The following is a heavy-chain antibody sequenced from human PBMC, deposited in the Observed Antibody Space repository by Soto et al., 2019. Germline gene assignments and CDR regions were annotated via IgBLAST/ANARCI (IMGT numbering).Heavy chain of an antibody. D-gene: IGHD2-2*01. CDR3: ARLLGPAQFDS. V-gene: IGHV3-7*01. CDR1: GFTFSTYW. J-gene: IGHJ4*02. CDR2: IKQDGSEK. Sequence: EVQLVESGGGLVQPGGSLRLSCAASGFTFSTYWMSWVRQAPGKGLEWVADIKQDGSEKNYMDSMKGRFTISRDNAKNSLYLQMSSLRAEDTAVYYCARLLGPAQFDSRGQGTLVTVSS.